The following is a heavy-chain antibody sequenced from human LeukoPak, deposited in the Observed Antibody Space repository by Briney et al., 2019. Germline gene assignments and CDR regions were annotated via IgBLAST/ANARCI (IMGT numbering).Heavy chain of an antibody. Sequence: ASVKVSCKASGGTFSSYAISWVRQAPGQGLEWMGRIIPIFGTANYAHKFQVRVTVTTDESTSTASMELSMLRSEDKALYYCATIGYDSSGYYRYYFDYWGQGTLVTVSS. J-gene: IGHJ4*02. CDR2: IIPIFGTA. D-gene: IGHD3-22*01. CDR1: GGTFSSYA. CDR3: ATIGYDSSGYYRYYFDY. V-gene: IGHV1-69*05.